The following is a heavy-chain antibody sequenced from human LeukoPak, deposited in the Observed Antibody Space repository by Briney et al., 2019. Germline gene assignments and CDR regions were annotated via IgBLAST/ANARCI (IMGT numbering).Heavy chain of an antibody. J-gene: IGHJ4*02. CDR3: ASHDYGDYASFDY. CDR1: GFTFSRYW. V-gene: IGHV3-7*03. D-gene: IGHD4-17*01. Sequence: HPGGSLRLSCAASGFTFSRYWMSWVRQAPGKGLEWVANIKQNGDEKHYVDFVKGRFTISRDNAKNSLYLQMNSLRAEDTAVYYCASHDYGDYASFDYWGQGTLVTVSS. CDR2: IKQNGDEK.